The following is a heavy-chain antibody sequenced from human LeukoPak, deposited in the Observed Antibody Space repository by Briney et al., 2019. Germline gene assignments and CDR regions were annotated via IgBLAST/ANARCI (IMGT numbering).Heavy chain of an antibody. D-gene: IGHD2-8*01. Sequence: GGSLRLSCTASGFTFGDYAMSWFRQAPGKGLEWVGFIRSKAYGGTTEYAASVKGRFTISRDDSKSIAYLQMNSLKTEDTAVYYCTRGGICRWCMLSASDYWGQGTLVTVSS. CDR1: GFTFGDYA. J-gene: IGHJ4*02. V-gene: IGHV3-49*03. CDR3: TRGGICRWCMLSASDY. CDR2: IRSKAYGGTT.